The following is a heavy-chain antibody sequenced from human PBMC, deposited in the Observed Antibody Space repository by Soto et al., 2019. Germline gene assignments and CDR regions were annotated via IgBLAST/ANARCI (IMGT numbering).Heavy chain of an antibody. D-gene: IGHD2-2*01. V-gene: IGHV1-3*01. Sequence: GASVKVSCKASGYTFTSYAMHWVRQAPGQRLEWMGWINAGNGNTKYSQKFQGRVTITRDTSASTAYMELSSLRSEDTAVYYCARALTLGYCSSTSCPNWFDPWGQGTLVTVSS. CDR3: ARALTLGYCSSTSCPNWFDP. CDR1: GYTFTSYA. CDR2: INAGNGNT. J-gene: IGHJ5*02.